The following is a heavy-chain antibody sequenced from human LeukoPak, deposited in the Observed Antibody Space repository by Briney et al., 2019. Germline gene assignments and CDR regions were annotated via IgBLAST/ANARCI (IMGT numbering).Heavy chain of an antibody. D-gene: IGHD1-26*01. Sequence: SETLSRTCTVSGGSISSSSYYWGWIRQPPGKGLEWIGSIYYSGSTYYNPSLKSRVTISVDTSKNQFSLKLSSVTAADTAVYYCARQREGATYYWGQGTLVTVSS. J-gene: IGHJ4*02. CDR2: IYYSGST. CDR1: GGSISSSSYY. V-gene: IGHV4-39*01. CDR3: ARQREGATYY.